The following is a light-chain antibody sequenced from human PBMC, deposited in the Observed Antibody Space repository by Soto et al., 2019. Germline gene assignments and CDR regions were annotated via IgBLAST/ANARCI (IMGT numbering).Light chain of an antibody. CDR1: QSVSNN. J-gene: IGKJ5*01. Sequence: EIMMTQSPATLSVSPGERATLSCRASQSVSNNVAWYQQKPGQAPRLLIYYASTRATGIPARFSVSGSGTEFTLTIRSLQSEDFALYYCQQYNNWPPITFGQGTRLEIK. CDR3: QQYNNWPPIT. V-gene: IGKV3-15*01. CDR2: YAS.